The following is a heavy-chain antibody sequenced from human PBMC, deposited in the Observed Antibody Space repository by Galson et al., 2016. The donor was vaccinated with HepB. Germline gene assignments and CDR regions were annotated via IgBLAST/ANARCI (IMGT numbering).Heavy chain of an antibody. Sequence: SLRLSCAASGFTFNDYWMHWVRQAPGRGLDWVSRINNDGSSSTYADSVKGRFTISRDSAKKTLYLQMNSLRAEDTTVYYCVRDMYGSYFAFDIWGQGTMVTVSS. D-gene: IGHD1-26*01. CDR3: VRDMYGSYFAFDI. CDR2: INNDGSSS. CDR1: GFTFNDYW. V-gene: IGHV3-74*01. J-gene: IGHJ3*02.